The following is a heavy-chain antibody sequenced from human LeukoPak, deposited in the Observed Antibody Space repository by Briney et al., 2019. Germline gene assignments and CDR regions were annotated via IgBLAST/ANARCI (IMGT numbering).Heavy chain of an antibody. CDR2: ISSKGGTT. V-gene: IGHV3-64D*06. D-gene: IGHD6-19*01. CDR3: VRHSVTQSTSGWYGALDI. Sequence: GGSLTLSCLAYGFDFSGYVMKWVRQAPGKGLKSVSVISSKGGTTDYTESVKGRFNVSRDNSQNTLFLEMSSLRAEDTAVYYCVRHSVTQSTSGWYGALDIWGQGTMVVVSS. J-gene: IGHJ3*02. CDR1: GFDFSGYV.